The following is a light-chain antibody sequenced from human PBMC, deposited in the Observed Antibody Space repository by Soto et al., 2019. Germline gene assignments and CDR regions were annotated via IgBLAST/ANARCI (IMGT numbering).Light chain of an antibody. CDR2: EVS. J-gene: IGLJ1*01. V-gene: IGLV2-14*01. CDR3: SSYTSSSTPCV. Sequence: QSVLTQPASVSGSPGQSITISCTGTSSDVGGYNSVSWYQQHPGKAPKLMIYEVSNRPSGVANRFSGSKSGSTASLTISGLQAEDEAEYYCSSYTSSSTPCVFGTGTKLTVL. CDR1: SSDVGGYNS.